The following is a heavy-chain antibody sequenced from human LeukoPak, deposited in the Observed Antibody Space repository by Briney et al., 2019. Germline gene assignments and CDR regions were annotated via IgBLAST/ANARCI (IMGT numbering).Heavy chain of an antibody. CDR1: GYRFTTYW. Sequence: GESLKISCKGSGYRFTTYWIGWVRQMPGKGLEWMGIIFPGDSDTRYSPSFQGQVTISADKSISTAYLQWSSLKASDTAMYYCARTIAVAGTLLDYWGQGTLVTVSS. V-gene: IGHV5-51*01. D-gene: IGHD6-19*01. CDR2: IFPGDSDT. J-gene: IGHJ4*02. CDR3: ARTIAVAGTLLDY.